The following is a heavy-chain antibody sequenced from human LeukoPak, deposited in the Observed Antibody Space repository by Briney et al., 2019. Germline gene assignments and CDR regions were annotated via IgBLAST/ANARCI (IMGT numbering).Heavy chain of an antibody. CDR1: GFTFSTYA. Sequence: PGGSLRLSCAASGFTFSTYAMSWVRQAPGKGLEWVSAISVSAGSTYYADSVKGRFTISRDNSKNTLYLQMNSLRAEDTAVYYCARDKAAAAPYYFDYWGQGTLVTVSS. CDR2: ISVSAGST. J-gene: IGHJ4*02. V-gene: IGHV3-23*01. CDR3: ARDKAAAAPYYFDY. D-gene: IGHD6-13*01.